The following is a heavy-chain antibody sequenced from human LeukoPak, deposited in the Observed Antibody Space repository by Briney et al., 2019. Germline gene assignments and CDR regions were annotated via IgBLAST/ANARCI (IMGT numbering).Heavy chain of an antibody. J-gene: IGHJ4*02. D-gene: IGHD2-15*01. V-gene: IGHV4-34*01. CDR2: INHSGST. CDR3: VRKDSYYFDY. CDR1: GGSFSGYY. Sequence: PSETLSLTCAVYGGSFSGYYWSWIRQPPGKGPEWIGEINHSGSTNYNPSLKSRVTISVDTSKNQFSLKLSSVTAADTAVYYCVRKDSYYFDYWGQGTLVTVSS.